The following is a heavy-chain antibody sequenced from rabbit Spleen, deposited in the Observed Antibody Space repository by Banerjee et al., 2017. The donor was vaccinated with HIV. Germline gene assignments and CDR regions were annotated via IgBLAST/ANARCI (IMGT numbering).Heavy chain of an antibody. D-gene: IGHD8-1*01. Sequence: QEQLEESGGDLVKPEGSLTLTCTASGFSFSYSYWICWVRQAPGKGLEWIACIYAGSSGGTYSATWAKGRFSISKTSSTTVTLQMTTLTAADTATYFCARDTGTSFSTYGMDLWGQGTLVTVS. CDR3: ARDTGTSFSTYGMDL. J-gene: IGHJ6*01. CDR2: IYAGSSGGT. V-gene: IGHV1S45*01. CDR1: GFSFSYSYW.